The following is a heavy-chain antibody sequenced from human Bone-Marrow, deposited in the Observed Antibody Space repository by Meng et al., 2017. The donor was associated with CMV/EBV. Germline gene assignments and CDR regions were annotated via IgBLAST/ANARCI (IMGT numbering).Heavy chain of an antibody. CDR3: ARAPSEIQLSLWFDP. CDR1: GYTFTGYY. D-gene: IGHD5-18*01. CDR2: INPNSGGT. J-gene: IGHJ5*02. V-gene: IGHV1-2*02. Sequence: ASVKVSCKASGYTFTGYYMHWVRQAPGQGLEWMGWINPNSGGTNYAQKFQGRVTMTRDTSISTAYMELSRMRSDDTAGYYCARAPSEIQLSLWFDPWGQGPLVTVTS.